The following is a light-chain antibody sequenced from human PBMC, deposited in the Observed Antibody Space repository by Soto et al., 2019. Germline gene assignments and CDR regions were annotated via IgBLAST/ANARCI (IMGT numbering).Light chain of an antibody. CDR2: GAS. CDR3: QQHESSPLT. Sequence: VLPQSPGTLSLSPGASATLSCRASQGVGRFVAWSQKKPGQAPRLRSYGASGRATGTPDRGSGRGAGTDCTRTSSRLEPEDVAVDPCQQHESSPLTFGGGTKVEIK. CDR1: QGVGRF. J-gene: IGKJ4*01. V-gene: IGKV3-20*01.